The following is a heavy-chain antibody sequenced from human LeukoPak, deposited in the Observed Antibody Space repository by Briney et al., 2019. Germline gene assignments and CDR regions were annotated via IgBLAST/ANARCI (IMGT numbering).Heavy chain of an antibody. J-gene: IGHJ3*02. CDR1: GGSISSYY. CDR2: IYTSGST. V-gene: IGHV4-4*07. Sequence: PSETLSLTCTVSGGSISSYYWSWIRQPAGKGREWIGRIYTSGSTNYNPSLKSRVTMSVDTSKNQFSLKLSSVTAADTAVYYCARDAYCSSTSCYRTDAFDIWGQGTMVTVSS. D-gene: IGHD2-2*02. CDR3: ARDAYCSSTSCYRTDAFDI.